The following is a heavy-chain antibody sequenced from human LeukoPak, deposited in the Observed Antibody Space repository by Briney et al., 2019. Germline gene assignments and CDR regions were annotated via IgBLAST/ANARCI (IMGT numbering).Heavy chain of an antibody. D-gene: IGHD2-21*02. CDR3: ARGRGMVTEVPHFDY. V-gene: IGHV4-59*01. Sequence: SETLSLTCTVSGGSISSYYWSWIRQPPGKGLEWIGYIYYSGSTNYNPSLKSRVTISVDTSKNQFSLKLSSVTAADTAVYYCARGRGMVTEVPHFDYWGQGTLVTVSS. CDR2: IYYSGST. CDR1: GGSISSYY. J-gene: IGHJ4*02.